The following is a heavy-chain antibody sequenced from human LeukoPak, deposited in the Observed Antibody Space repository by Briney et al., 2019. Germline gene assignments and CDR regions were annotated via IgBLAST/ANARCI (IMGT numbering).Heavy chain of an antibody. CDR1: GFTFSSYG. Sequence: GGSLRLSCAASGFTFSSYGMNWVRQASGKGLEWVSGISGSGGSTYYADSVKGRFTISRDNSKNTLYLEMNSLRAEDTALYYCASGGIYYGSAFDFWGQGTLVTVSS. J-gene: IGHJ4*02. V-gene: IGHV3-23*01. CDR3: ASGGIYYGSAFDF. CDR2: ISGSGGST. D-gene: IGHD1-26*01.